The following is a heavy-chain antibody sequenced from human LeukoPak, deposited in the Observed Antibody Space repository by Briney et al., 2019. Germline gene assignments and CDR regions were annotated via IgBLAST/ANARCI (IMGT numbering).Heavy chain of an antibody. CDR1: GFTFSSYG. D-gene: IGHD3-10*01. J-gene: IGHJ5*02. V-gene: IGHV3-33*06. Sequence: GGSLRLSCAASGFTFSSYGMHWVRQAPGKGLEWVAVIWYDGSNKYYADSVKGRFTISRDNSKNTLYLQMNSLRAEDTAVYYCAKGKTYYGSGSYMRDNNWFDPWGQGTLVTVSS. CDR3: AKGKTYYGSGSYMRDNNWFDP. CDR2: IWYDGSNK.